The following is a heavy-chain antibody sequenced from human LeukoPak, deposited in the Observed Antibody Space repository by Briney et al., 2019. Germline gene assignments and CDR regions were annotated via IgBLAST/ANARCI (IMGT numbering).Heavy chain of an antibody. Sequence: GGSLRLSCAASGLTFNTFWMSWVRQAPGKGLEWVANINQDGSEEYYMDSVQGRLIISRDNSKQSLYLQMNSLRAEDTAVYYCARVFVDRGTYYNSYYFDSWGQGALVTVSS. V-gene: IGHV3-7*01. CDR1: GLTFNTFW. CDR2: INQDGSEE. D-gene: IGHD1-26*01. CDR3: ARVFVDRGTYYNSYYFDS. J-gene: IGHJ4*02.